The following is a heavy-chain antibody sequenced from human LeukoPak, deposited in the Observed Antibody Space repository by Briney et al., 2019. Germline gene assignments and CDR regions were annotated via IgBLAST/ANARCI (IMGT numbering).Heavy chain of an antibody. V-gene: IGHV1-46*01. J-gene: IGHJ6*03. CDR3: ARGVGPDYYGSGSYYRYYYYYMDV. Sequence: ASVKVSCKASGYTFTSYYMHWVRQAPGQGLEWMGIINPSGGSTSYAQKFQGRVTMTRDMSTSTVYMELSSLRSEDTAVYYCARGVGPDYYGSGSYYRYYYYYMDVWGQGTLVTVSS. CDR1: GYTFTSYY. D-gene: IGHD3-10*01. CDR2: INPSGGST.